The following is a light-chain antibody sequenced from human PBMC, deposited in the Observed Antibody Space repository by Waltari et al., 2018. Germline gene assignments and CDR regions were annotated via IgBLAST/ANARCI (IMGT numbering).Light chain of an antibody. CDR2: AAS. J-gene: IGKJ4*01. CDR1: QGIGNS. V-gene: IGKV1-NL1*01. Sequence: EIQMTQSPSSLSASFGDRVTLTCRASQGIGNSLAWYQQKPGKAPKLLLYAASRLESGVPSRFSGSGSGTDYTRTIIGLQSEDVATYYCQQYYSKPLTFGGGTKVEIK. CDR3: QQYYSKPLT.